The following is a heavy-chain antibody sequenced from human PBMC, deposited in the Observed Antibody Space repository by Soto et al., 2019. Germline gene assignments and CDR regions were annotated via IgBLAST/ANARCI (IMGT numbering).Heavy chain of an antibody. D-gene: IGHD4-4*01. CDR3: ARGHSPEPQSHFDY. Sequence: QVQLQESGPGLVKPSQTLSLTCTVSGGSISSGGYYWSWIRQHPGKGLEWFGYTYYSGSTYYNPSLKSRVTISVDTSKNQFSLKLSSVTAADTAVYYCARGHSPEPQSHFDYWGQGTLVTVSS. J-gene: IGHJ4*02. CDR1: GGSISSGGYY. V-gene: IGHV4-31*03. CDR2: TYYSGST.